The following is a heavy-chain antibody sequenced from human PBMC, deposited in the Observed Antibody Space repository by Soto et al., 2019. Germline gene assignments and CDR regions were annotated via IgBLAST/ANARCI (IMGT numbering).Heavy chain of an antibody. CDR3: ARRYGGSPDY. CDR2: VYYSGGT. CDR1: GGSIRGYS. D-gene: IGHD2-15*01. Sequence: SETLSLTCTVSGGSIRGYSWSWIRQPPGKGLEWIGYVYYSGGTNYSPSFKDRVTISVDTTENQFSLKVNSVTAADTAVYYCARRYGGSPDYWGQGTLVTVSS. J-gene: IGHJ4*02. V-gene: IGHV4-59*08.